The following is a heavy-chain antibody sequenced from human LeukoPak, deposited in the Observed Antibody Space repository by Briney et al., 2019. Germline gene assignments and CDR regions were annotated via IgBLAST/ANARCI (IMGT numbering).Heavy chain of an antibody. J-gene: IGHJ5*02. D-gene: IGHD3-10*01. Sequence: SETLSLTCAVSGYSISSGYYWGWIRQPQGKGLEWIGSIYHSGSTYYNPSLKSRVTISVDTSKNQFSLKLSSVTAADTAVYYCAIESRITMVRGVISWFDPWGQGTLVTVSS. CDR3: AIESRITMVRGVISWFDP. CDR1: GYSISSGYY. CDR2: IYHSGST. V-gene: IGHV4-38-2*01.